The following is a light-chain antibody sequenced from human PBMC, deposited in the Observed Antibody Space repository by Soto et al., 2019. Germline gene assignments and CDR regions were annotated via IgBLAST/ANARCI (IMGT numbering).Light chain of an antibody. J-gene: IGKJ1*01. V-gene: IGKV3-11*01. Sequence: EIVLTQSPATLSLSPGESTTLSCRASQSVSSYFAWYQQSPGHAPRLLIYYASIRATGIPARFSGSGSGTDFTLTISSLEPEDFAVYYCQQHSTWPWTFGQGTKVEIK. CDR2: YAS. CDR3: QQHSTWPWT. CDR1: QSVSSY.